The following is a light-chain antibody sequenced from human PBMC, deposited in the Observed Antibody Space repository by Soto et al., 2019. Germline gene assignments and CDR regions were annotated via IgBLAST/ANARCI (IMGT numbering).Light chain of an antibody. CDR1: QGISNY. CDR2: GAS. Sequence: IQMTQSPSSLSAYLGDRVTITCRASQGISNYLAWYQQKPGRLPKLLLFGASTLQSGVPARFSGSGSGTLFTLTINGLLPEDVATYYCQKYDRAPFTFGPGTKVDFK. CDR3: QKYDRAPFT. J-gene: IGKJ3*01. V-gene: IGKV1-27*01.